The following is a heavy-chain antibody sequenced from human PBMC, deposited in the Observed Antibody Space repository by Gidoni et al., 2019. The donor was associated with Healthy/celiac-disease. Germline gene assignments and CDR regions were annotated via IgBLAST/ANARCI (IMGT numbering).Heavy chain of an antibody. J-gene: IGHJ4*02. CDR1: GGSISSYY. Sequence: QVQLQAWGPGLVKPSETLSLTCTVSGGSISSYYWSWIRQPPGKGLEWIGYIYYSGSTNYNPSLKSRVTISVDTSKNQFSLKLSSVTAADTAVYYCTRTDVDYYDSSGYFNYWGQGTLVTVSS. CDR2: IYYSGST. D-gene: IGHD3-22*01. V-gene: IGHV4-59*08. CDR3: TRTDVDYYDSSGYFNY.